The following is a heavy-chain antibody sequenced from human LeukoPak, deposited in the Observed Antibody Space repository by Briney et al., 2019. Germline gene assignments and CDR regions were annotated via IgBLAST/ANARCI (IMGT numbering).Heavy chain of an antibody. D-gene: IGHD2-15*01. CDR1: GYTFTSYA. J-gene: IGHJ4*02. V-gene: IGHV1-3*01. CDR3: ARGPEVAATTFDY. Sequence: GASVKVSCKASGYTFTSYAMHWVRQAPGQRLEWMGWINAGNGNAKYSQKFQGRVTITRDTSASTAYMELNSLRSEDTAVYYCARGPEVAATTFDYWGQGTLVTVSS. CDR2: INAGNGNA.